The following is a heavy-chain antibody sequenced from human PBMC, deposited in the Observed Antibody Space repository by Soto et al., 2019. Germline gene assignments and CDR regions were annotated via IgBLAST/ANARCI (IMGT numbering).Heavy chain of an antibody. D-gene: IGHD6-19*01. Sequence: QVQLQQWGAGLLKPSETLSLTCAVYGGSFSGYYWSWIRQPPGKGLEWIGEINHSGSTNYNPSLKSRVTVSVDTSKNQFSLKLSSVTAADTALYDCARVKGQWLHGLDYWGQGTLVTVSS. J-gene: IGHJ4*02. CDR1: GGSFSGYY. CDR3: ARVKGQWLHGLDY. CDR2: INHSGST. V-gene: IGHV4-34*01.